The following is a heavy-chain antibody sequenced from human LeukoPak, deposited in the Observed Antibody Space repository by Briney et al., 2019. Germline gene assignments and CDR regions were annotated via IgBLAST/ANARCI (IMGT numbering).Heavy chain of an antibody. V-gene: IGHV1-18*01. J-gene: IGHJ4*02. D-gene: IGHD3-9*01. CDR1: GYTFTSYG. Sequence: GASVKVSCKASGYTFTSYGISWVRQAPGQGLEWMGWISAYNGNTNYAQKLQGRVTMTTDTSTSTAYMELRSLRSDDTAVYYCARAGYDILTPDYFDYWDQGTLVTVSS. CDR3: ARAGYDILTPDYFDY. CDR2: ISAYNGNT.